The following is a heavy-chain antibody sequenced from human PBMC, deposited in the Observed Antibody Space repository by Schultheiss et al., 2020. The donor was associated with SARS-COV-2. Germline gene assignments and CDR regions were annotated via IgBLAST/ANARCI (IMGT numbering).Heavy chain of an antibody. J-gene: IGHJ6*02. CDR1: GGSITESY. Sequence: SETLSLTCTVSGGSITESYWSWIRQSPGKRLEWIGYVYHTGSTYDNPSLKSRVTISVDTSKNQFSLKLSSVTAADTAVYYCARDSGTVRYYYGMDVWGQGTTVTVSS. CDR3: ARDSGTVRYYYGMDV. V-gene: IGHV4-59*01. CDR2: VYHTGST. D-gene: IGHD1/OR15-1a*01.